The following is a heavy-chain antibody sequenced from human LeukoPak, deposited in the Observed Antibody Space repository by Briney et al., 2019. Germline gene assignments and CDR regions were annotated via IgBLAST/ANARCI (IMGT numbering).Heavy chain of an antibody. D-gene: IGHD3-10*02. V-gene: IGHV3-48*04. J-gene: IGHJ3*02. CDR3: TRWMFSYYVKNTFDI. Sequence: GGSLRLSCAASGFTFSDDSMSWVRQAPGKGLQWISFISSASRTIYYADSVKGRFTISRDNAQNSLYLQMNSLKAEDTGVYYCTRWMFSYYVKNTFDIWGRGTVVTVSS. CDR1: GFTFSDDS. CDR2: ISSASRTI.